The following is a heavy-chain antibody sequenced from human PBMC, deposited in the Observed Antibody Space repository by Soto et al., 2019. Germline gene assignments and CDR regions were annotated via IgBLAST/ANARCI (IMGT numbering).Heavy chain of an antibody. CDR2: IYWDDDK. Sequence: QITLKESGPTLVKPTQTLTLTCTFSGFSLSSSGVGVGWIRQPPGKALEWLALIYWDDDKRFSPSLKSRLTATKDTSKKQVVLTMTNMDPVDTATYYCAHRPPGSSPWDYWGQGTLVTVSS. V-gene: IGHV2-5*02. CDR1: GFSLSSSGVG. CDR3: AHRPPGSSPWDY. J-gene: IGHJ4*02. D-gene: IGHD1-26*01.